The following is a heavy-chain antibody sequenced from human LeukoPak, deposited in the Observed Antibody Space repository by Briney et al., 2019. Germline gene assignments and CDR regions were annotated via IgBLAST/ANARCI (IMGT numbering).Heavy chain of an antibody. Sequence: GASVKVSCKASGYTFTGYYMHWVRQAPGQGLEWMGWINPNSGGTNYAQKFQGRVTMTRDTSINTAYMELSRLRSDDTAVYYCAIPNPIGVVRGVIMDYWGQGTLVTVSS. CDR3: AIPNPIGVVRGVIMDY. CDR1: GYTFTGYY. V-gene: IGHV1-2*02. J-gene: IGHJ4*02. CDR2: INPNSGGT. D-gene: IGHD3-10*01.